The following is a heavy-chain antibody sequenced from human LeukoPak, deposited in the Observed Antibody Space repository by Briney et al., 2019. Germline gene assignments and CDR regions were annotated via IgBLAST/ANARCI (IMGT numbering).Heavy chain of an antibody. D-gene: IGHD2-15*01. V-gene: IGHV1-2*02. CDR3: ARDLKLIAEFDY. CDR2: IKPNSGGT. J-gene: IGHJ4*02. CDR1: GYSFTAYG. Sequence: VASVKVSCKTSGYSFTAYGVTWVRQAPGQGLEWMGWIKPNSGGTNYAQKFQGRVTMTRDTSIRTAYMELTRLRSDDTAVYYCARDLKLIAEFDYWGQGTLVTVSS.